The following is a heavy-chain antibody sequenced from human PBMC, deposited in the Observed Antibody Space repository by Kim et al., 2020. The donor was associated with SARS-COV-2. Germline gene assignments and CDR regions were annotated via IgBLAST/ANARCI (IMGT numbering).Heavy chain of an antibody. CDR2: ISAYNGNT. CDR3: ARDLGIVVVPAAHDY. V-gene: IGHV1-18*01. Sequence: ASVKVSCKASGYTFTSYGISWVRQAPGQGLEWMGWISAYNGNTNYAQKLQGRVTMTTDTSTSTAYMELRSLRSDDTAVYYCARDLGIVVVPAAHDYWGQGTLVTVSS. CDR1: GYTFTSYG. J-gene: IGHJ4*02. D-gene: IGHD2-2*03.